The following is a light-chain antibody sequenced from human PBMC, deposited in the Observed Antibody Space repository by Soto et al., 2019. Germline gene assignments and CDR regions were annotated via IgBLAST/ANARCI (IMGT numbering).Light chain of an antibody. J-gene: IGKJ4*01. CDR1: QSLLHSDGYNY. V-gene: IGKV2-28*01. CDR2: LGS. Sequence: DIVMTQSPLSLPVTPGEPASISCRSSQSLLHSDGYNYLDWFLQRPGQSPQLLIYLGSSRASGVTARFSGSGSGTDFTLKISRVESEDVGVYYCMQALQTPRTFGGGTKVDIK. CDR3: MQALQTPRT.